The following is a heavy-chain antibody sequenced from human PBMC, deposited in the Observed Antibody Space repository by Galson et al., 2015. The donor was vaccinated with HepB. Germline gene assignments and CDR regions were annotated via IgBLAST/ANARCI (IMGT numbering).Heavy chain of an antibody. CDR2: IWYDGSNK. Sequence: SLRLACAASGFTVSSYGMRWVRQAAGEGLGWVADIWYDGSNKYYAESVKGRFTISRDNSKNTLYLQINSPRAEDTAVYYCARDYDSTPMPGPFDSWGQGTLVTVSS. D-gene: IGHD3-22*01. V-gene: IGHV3-33*01. CDR3: ARDYDSTPMPGPFDS. CDR1: GFTVSSYG. J-gene: IGHJ4*02.